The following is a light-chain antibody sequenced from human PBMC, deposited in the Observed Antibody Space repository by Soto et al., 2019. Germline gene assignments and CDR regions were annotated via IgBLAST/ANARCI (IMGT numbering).Light chain of an antibody. CDR3: QQYDSDPWT. CDR2: AAS. CDR1: QDISNY. Sequence: DIQMTQSPSSLSASVGDXVTITXQASQDISNYLNWYQQKPGKAPKXXIYAASSLQSGVPSRFSGSGSGTEFTLTISSLQPDDFATYYCQQYDSDPWTFGQGTKVDI. V-gene: IGKV1-16*01. J-gene: IGKJ1*01.